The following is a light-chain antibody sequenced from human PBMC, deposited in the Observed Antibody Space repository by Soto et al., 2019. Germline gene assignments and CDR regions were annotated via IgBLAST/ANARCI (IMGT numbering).Light chain of an antibody. Sequence: QSALTQPASVSGSPGQSITISCTGTSSDVGSYNLVSWYQQHPDKAPKLMIYEGSKRPSGISNRFSGSKSDNTASLTISGLQAEDEADYYCCSYAGSSTPYVFGTGTKLT. CDR3: CSYAGSSTPYV. V-gene: IGLV2-23*01. CDR2: EGS. CDR1: SSDVGSYNL. J-gene: IGLJ1*01.